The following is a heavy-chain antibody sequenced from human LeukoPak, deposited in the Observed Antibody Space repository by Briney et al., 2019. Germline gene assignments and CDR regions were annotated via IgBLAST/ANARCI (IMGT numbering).Heavy chain of an antibody. Sequence: GGSLRLSCAASGFIFSSYWMSWVRQAPGKGLEWVANIKQDGSEKYYVDSVKGRLTISRDNANNSLYLQMNSLRAEDTAVYYCARGEYSGFTFDYWGQGTLVTVSS. CDR1: GFIFSSYW. CDR3: ARGEYSGFTFDY. CDR2: IKQDGSEK. D-gene: IGHD5-12*01. V-gene: IGHV3-7*01. J-gene: IGHJ4*02.